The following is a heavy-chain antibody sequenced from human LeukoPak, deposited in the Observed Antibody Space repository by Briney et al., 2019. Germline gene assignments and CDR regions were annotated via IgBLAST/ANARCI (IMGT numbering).Heavy chain of an antibody. D-gene: IGHD2-2*01. V-gene: IGHV3-21*01. CDR2: ISSSSGYI. J-gene: IGHJ4*02. Sequence: GGSLRLSCAASGFTFSSYSMNWVRQAPGKGLEWVSSISSSSGYIYYADSVKGRFTISRDNAKNSLYLQMNSLRAEDTAVYYCARVGVGCSSTSCPFDYWGQGTLVTVSS. CDR3: ARVGVGCSSTSCPFDY. CDR1: GFTFSSYS.